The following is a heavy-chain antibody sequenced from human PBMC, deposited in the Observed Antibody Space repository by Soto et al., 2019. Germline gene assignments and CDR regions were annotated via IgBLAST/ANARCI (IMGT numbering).Heavy chain of an antibody. J-gene: IGHJ6*01. CDR2: IYHSGST. CDR1: GGSISSSNW. Sequence: TLSLTCAVSGGSISSSNWWRWVREPPGEGLEWIGEIYHSGSTNYNPSLKSRVTISVDKSKTQFSLKLSSVTAADTAVYYCARDNQKDGMEVWGQGTTVTVSS. D-gene: IGHD2-2*01. V-gene: IGHV4-4*02. CDR3: ARDNQKDGMEV.